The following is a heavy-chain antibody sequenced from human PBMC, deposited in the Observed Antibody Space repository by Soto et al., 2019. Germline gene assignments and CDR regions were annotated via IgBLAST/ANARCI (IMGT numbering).Heavy chain of an antibody. CDR3: ATDTNRAFFVY. D-gene: IGHD2-8*01. J-gene: IGHJ1*01. CDR2: ISSRSSTI. Sequence: GGSLRLSCASSGFTSSDYYMSRIRQAPGKGLECVSYISSRSSTIFYADSVKGRFTISSDNVKNSLYLQMNSLRAEDTGGFYYATDTNRAFFVYWRQGILVTVSS. V-gene: IGHV3-11*01. CDR1: GFTSSDYY.